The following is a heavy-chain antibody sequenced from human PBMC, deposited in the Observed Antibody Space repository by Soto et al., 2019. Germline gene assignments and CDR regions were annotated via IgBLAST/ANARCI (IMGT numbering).Heavy chain of an antibody. CDR3: ARRFYGSGSYLNWFDP. D-gene: IGHD3-10*01. V-gene: IGHV4-38-2*01. Sequence: SETLSLTCAVSGYSISSGYYWGWLRQPPGKGLEWIGEINHSGSTNYNPSLKSRVTISVDTSKNQFSLKLSSVTAADTAVYYCARRFYGSGSYLNWFDPWGQETLVTVSS. J-gene: IGHJ5*02. CDR2: INHSGST. CDR1: GYSISSGYY.